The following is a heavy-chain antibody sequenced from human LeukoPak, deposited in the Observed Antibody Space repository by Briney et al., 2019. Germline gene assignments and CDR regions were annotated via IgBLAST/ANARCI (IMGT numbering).Heavy chain of an antibody. Sequence: GASVKVSCKASGYTFTDYFIHWVRQAPGQGLEWMGWINPNIGDASYAQKFQDRVTMTGDRSINTAYMELSRLTSDDTAVYYCARMALDGGDSIGFDSWGQGTLVTVSS. V-gene: IGHV1-2*02. D-gene: IGHD2-21*02. J-gene: IGHJ5*01. CDR3: ARMALDGGDSIGFDS. CDR1: GYTFTDYF. CDR2: INPNIGDA.